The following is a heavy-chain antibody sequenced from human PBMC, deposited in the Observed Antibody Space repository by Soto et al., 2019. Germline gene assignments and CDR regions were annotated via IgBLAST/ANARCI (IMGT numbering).Heavy chain of an antibody. CDR1: GFTFTSSA. D-gene: IGHD3-22*01. V-gene: IGHV1-58*01. CDR3: AAQPSDSSGYYGSYYFDY. Sequence: ASVKVSCKASGFTFTSSAVQWVRQARGQRLEWIGWIVVGSGNTNYAQKFQERVTITRDMSKSTAYMELSSLRSEDTAVYYCAAQPSDSSGYYGSYYFDYWGQGNLVTVSS. CDR2: IVVGSGNT. J-gene: IGHJ4*02.